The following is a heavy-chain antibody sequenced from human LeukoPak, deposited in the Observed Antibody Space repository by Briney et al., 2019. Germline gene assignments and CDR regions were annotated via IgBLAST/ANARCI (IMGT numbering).Heavy chain of an antibody. V-gene: IGHV3-23*01. CDR3: ARVVATPNGYYYYYYGMDV. CDR1: GFTFSSYA. CDR2: VTGNGGNT. D-gene: IGHD5-12*01. J-gene: IGHJ6*02. Sequence: GGSLRLSCAASGFTFSSYAMSWVRQAPGKGLEWVSSVTGNGGNTFHADSVKGRFTISRDNAKNSLYLQMDSLRAEDTAVYYCARVVATPNGYYYYYYGMDVWGQGTTVTVSS.